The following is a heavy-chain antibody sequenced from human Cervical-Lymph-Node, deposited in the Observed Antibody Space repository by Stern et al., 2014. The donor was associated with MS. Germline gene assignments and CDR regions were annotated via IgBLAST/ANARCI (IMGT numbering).Heavy chain of an antibody. CDR1: GFTFTSSA. CDR2: IVVGSGNT. Sequence: QLVESGPEVKKPGTSVKVSCKASGFTFTSSAVQWVRQARGQPLEWIGWIVVGSGNTNYAQKFQERVTITRDMSTSTAYMELSSLRSEDTAVYYCAAEVAAAGNFDYWGQGTLVTVSS. V-gene: IGHV1-58*01. D-gene: IGHD6-13*01. CDR3: AAEVAAAGNFDY. J-gene: IGHJ4*02.